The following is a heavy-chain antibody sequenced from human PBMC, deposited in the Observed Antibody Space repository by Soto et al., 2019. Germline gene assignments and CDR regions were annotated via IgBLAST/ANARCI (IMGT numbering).Heavy chain of an antibody. V-gene: IGHV4-39*01. D-gene: IGHD2-21*02. Sequence: SETLSLTCTVTGDSINNRSYYWGWIRQPPGKGLEWIGSIYYSGSTYNNPSLKGRVSMSVDTSKNQFSLKLRSVTAADTALYYCARQRTSVVTQAYFDSWGQGSLVTVSS. CDR1: GDSINNRSYY. CDR2: IYYSGST. J-gene: IGHJ4*02. CDR3: ARQRTSVVTQAYFDS.